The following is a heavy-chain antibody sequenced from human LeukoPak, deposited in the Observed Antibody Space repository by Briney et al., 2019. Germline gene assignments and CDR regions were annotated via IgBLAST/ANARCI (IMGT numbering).Heavy chain of an antibody. CDR3: ARGQVAAAGTRAY. CDR1: AGSSSGYY. J-gene: IGHJ4*02. CDR2: INHSGST. Sequence: TSETLSLTRAVYAGSSSGYYWSWIRQPPGKGLEWIGEINHSGSTNYNPSLKSRATISVDTSKNQFSLKLSSVTDADTAVYYCARGQVAAAGTRAYWGQGTLVTVSS. V-gene: IGHV4-34*01. D-gene: IGHD6-13*01.